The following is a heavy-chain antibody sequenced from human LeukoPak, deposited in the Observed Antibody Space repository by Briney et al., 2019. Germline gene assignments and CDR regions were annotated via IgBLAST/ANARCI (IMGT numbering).Heavy chain of an antibody. Sequence: PGGSLRLSCAASGFTFSSYEMNWVRQAPGKGLEWVSYISSCGSTIYYADSVKGRFTISRDNAKNSLYLQMNSLRAEDTAVYYCARTQYYYGSGSPDYWGQGTLVTVSS. CDR1: GFTFSSYE. D-gene: IGHD3-10*01. CDR3: ARTQYYYGSGSPDY. V-gene: IGHV3-48*03. CDR2: ISSCGSTI. J-gene: IGHJ4*02.